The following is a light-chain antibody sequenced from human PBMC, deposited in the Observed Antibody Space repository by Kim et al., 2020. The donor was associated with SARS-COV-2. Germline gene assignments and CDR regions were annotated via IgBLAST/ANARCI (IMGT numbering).Light chain of an antibody. V-gene: IGLV3-21*04. J-gene: IGLJ3*02. CDR1: NIGSKS. CDR2: YDS. Sequence: SYELTQPPSVSVAPGKTARITCGGNNIGSKSVHWYQQKPGQAPVLVIYYDSDRPSGIPERFSGSNSGNTGTLTISRVEAGDEADYYCQVWDSSSDHRVFGGGTQLTVL. CDR3: QVWDSSSDHRV.